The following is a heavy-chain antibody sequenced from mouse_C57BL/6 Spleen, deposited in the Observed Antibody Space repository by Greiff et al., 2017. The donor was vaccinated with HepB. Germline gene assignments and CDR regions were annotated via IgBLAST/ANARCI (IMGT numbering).Heavy chain of an antibody. J-gene: IGHJ2*01. V-gene: IGHV1-59*01. CDR1: GYTFTSYW. Sequence: QVQLQQPGAELVRPGTSVKLSCKASGYTFTSYWMHWVKQRPGQGLEWIGVIDPSDSYTNYNQKFKGKATLTVDTSSSTAYMQLSSLTSEDSAVSYCAITTGSFDYWGQGTTLTVSS. CDR2: IDPSDSYT. CDR3: AITTGSFDY. D-gene: IGHD1-1*01.